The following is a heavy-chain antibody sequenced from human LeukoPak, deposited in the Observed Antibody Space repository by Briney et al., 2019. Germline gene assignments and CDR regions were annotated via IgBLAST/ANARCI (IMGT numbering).Heavy chain of an antibody. Sequence: PSETLSLTCTVSGYSISSGYYWGWIRQPPGKGLEGNGSIYHSGSTYYNPSLKSRVTISVDTSKNQFSLKLSSVTAADTAVYYCARLNRYYDFWSGFDYWGQGTLVTVSS. CDR1: GYSISSGYY. CDR2: IYHSGST. V-gene: IGHV4-38-2*02. CDR3: ARLNRYYDFWSGFDY. D-gene: IGHD3-3*01. J-gene: IGHJ4*02.